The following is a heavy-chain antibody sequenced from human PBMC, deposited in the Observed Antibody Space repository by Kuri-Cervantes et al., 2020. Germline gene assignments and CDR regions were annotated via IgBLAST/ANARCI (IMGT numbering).Heavy chain of an antibody. J-gene: IGHJ4*02. CDR3: AADRRSYDYVWGSYRVNFDY. D-gene: IGHD3-16*02. Sequence: SVKVSCKASGFTFTSSAVQWVRQARGQHLEWIGWIVVGSGNTNYAQKFQERVTITRDMSTSTAYMELSSLRSEDTAVYYCAADRRSYDYVWGSYRVNFDYWGQGTLVTVSS. CDR1: GFTFTSSA. V-gene: IGHV1-58*01. CDR2: IVVGSGNT.